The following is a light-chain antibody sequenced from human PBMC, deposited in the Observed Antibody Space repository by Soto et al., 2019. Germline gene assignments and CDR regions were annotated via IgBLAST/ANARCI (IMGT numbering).Light chain of an antibody. V-gene: IGKV1-5*01. J-gene: IGKJ1*01. CDR1: QGISAS. Sequence: DIQMTQSPSTLSASVGDRVTVTCRASQGISASLAWFQQRPGKAPKLLIYDVSSLESGVPSRFSGSGSGTEFPLTISSLQPDDLATYYCQQYSTFWTFGQGTKVEI. CDR3: QQYSTFWT. CDR2: DVS.